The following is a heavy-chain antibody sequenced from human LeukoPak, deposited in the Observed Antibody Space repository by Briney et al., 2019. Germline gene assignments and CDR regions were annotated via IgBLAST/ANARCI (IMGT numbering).Heavy chain of an antibody. CDR2: IIPIFGTA. D-gene: IGHD3-3*01. Sequence: SVKVSCKASGGTFSSYAISWVRQAPGQGLEWMGGIIPIFGTANYAQKFQGRVTITADESTGTAYMELSSLRSEDTAVYYCARAGNYDFWSGYYAFDYWGQGTLVTVSS. CDR3: ARAGNYDFWSGYYAFDY. V-gene: IGHV1-69*13. CDR1: GGTFSSYA. J-gene: IGHJ4*02.